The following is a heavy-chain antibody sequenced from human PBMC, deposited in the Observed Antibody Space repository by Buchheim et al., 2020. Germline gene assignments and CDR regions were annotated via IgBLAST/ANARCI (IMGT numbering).Heavy chain of an antibody. Sequence: QVQLQESGPGLVKPSQTLSLTCTVSGGSISSGSYYWSWIRQPAGKGLEWIGRIYTSGSTNYNPSLKSRVTISVDTSKNQFSLKLSSVTAADTAVYYCARGIRATVTTDWFDPWGQGTL. D-gene: IGHD4-17*01. V-gene: IGHV4-61*02. CDR1: GGSISSGSYY. CDR3: ARGIRATVTTDWFDP. CDR2: IYTSGST. J-gene: IGHJ5*02.